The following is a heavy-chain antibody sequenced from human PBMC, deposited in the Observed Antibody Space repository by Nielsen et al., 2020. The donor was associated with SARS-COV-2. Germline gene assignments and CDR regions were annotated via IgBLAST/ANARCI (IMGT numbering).Heavy chain of an antibody. CDR1: GFTFSSHW. CDR3: VGDTGGRWGEL. Sequence: GVLKISCVASGFTFSSHWMHWVRQVPGKGLLWLSRINNDGSSTSYADSVKGRFTISRDNAKNTLWLEMNSLRVDDTAVYYCVGDTGGRWGELWGQGTLVTVSS. CDR2: INNDGSST. J-gene: IGHJ4*02. V-gene: IGHV3-74*01. D-gene: IGHD2-15*01.